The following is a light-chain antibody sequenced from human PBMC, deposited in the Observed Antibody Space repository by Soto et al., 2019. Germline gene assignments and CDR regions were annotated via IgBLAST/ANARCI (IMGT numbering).Light chain of an antibody. CDR3: QLYSSSSYT. CDR1: ESVTSYY. V-gene: IGKV3-20*01. CDR2: GAS. J-gene: IGKJ2*01. Sequence: EIVLTQSPGTLSLSPGERATLFCRASESVTSYYLAWYQQKPGQAPRLLIYGASRRATDIPDRFSGSGSGTDFTLTISRLEPEDFAVYYCQLYSSSSYTFGQGTKVDIK.